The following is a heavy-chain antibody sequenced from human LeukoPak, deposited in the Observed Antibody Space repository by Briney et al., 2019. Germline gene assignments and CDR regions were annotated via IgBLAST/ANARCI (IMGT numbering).Heavy chain of an antibody. CDR3: ARLPLYGSGSYQTYDY. J-gene: IGHJ4*02. CDR2: INWNGGST. V-gene: IGHV3-20*04. CDR1: GFTFDDYG. Sequence: GGSLRLSCAASGFTFDDYGMSWVRQAPGKGLEWVSGINWNGGSTTYADSVKGRFTISRDNAKNSLYLQMNSLRAEDTAVYYCARLPLYGSGSYQTYDYWGQGTLVTVSS. D-gene: IGHD3-10*01.